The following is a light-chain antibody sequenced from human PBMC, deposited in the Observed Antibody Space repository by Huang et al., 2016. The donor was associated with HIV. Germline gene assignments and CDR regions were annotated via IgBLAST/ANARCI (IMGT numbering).Light chain of an antibody. CDR2: AAY. Sequence: DIQMTQSPFSVSASVGDRVTITCRASQGVSSWLAWYQQKPGKAPKLLIYAAYSLQSGVHSRFSCSGSGTDFTLSISSLQPEDFATYYCQQTNNFPLTFGGGTKVEIK. CDR3: QQTNNFPLT. J-gene: IGKJ4*01. CDR1: QGVSSW. V-gene: IGKV1D-12*01.